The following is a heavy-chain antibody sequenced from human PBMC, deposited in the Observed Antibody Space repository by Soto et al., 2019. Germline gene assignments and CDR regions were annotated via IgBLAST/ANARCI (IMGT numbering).Heavy chain of an antibody. CDR1: GFSISRSA. Sequence: QVQLVESGGGVVQPGRSLRLSCAASGFSISRSAMHWVRQAPGKGLEWVAVIAYDGSNRWYADSAKGRFTISRDNSKTTLYLQMSSLRGEDTAVYYCARDLQAGTDNVNWFAPWGQGTLVTVSS. J-gene: IGHJ5*02. CDR3: ARDLQAGTDNVNWFAP. CDR2: IAYDGSNR. V-gene: IGHV3-30*04. D-gene: IGHD1-1*01.